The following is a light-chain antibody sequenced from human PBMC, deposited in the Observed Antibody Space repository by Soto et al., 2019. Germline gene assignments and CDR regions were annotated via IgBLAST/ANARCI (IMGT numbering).Light chain of an antibody. J-gene: IGKJ4*01. CDR1: QTVSNQ. V-gene: IGKV3-11*01. CDR2: DAS. CDR3: QQYNNFPLT. Sequence: EIVLTQSPVTLSLSPGERATLSCRASQTVSNQLAWYQQKPGQAPRLLIYDASRRVTGIPARFSGSGSGTDFTLTLSSLEPEDFATYYCQQYNNFPLTFGGGTRVEIK.